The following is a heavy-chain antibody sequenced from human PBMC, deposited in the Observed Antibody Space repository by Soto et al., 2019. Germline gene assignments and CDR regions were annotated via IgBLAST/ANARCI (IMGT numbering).Heavy chain of an antibody. CDR3: ARGQRYGDSTMGWFDP. D-gene: IGHD4-17*01. V-gene: IGHV4-30-4*01. Sequence: SETLSLTCTVSGGSISNYYWSWIRQPPGKGLEWIGYIYYSGSTYYNPSLKSRVTISVDTSKNQFSLKLSSVTAADTAVYYCARGQRYGDSTMGWFDPWGQGTLVTVSS. CDR2: IYYSGST. CDR1: GGSISNYY. J-gene: IGHJ5*02.